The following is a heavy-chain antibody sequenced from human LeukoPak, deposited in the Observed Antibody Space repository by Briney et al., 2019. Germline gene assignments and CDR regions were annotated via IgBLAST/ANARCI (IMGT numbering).Heavy chain of an antibody. J-gene: IGHJ4*02. CDR1: GGSFSGYY. D-gene: IGHD3-9*01. CDR2: INHSGST. V-gene: IGHV4-34*01. Sequence: SETLSLTCAVYGGSFSGYYWSRIRQPPGKGLEWIGEINHSGSTNYNPSLKSRVTISVDTSKNQFSLKLSSVTAADTAVYYCARGQHVLRYFDWLPYYFDYWGQGTLVTVSS. CDR3: ARGQHVLRYFDWLPYYFDY.